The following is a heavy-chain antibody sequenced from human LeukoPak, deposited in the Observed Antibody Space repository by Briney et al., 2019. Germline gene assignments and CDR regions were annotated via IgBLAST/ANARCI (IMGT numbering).Heavy chain of an antibody. J-gene: IGHJ4*02. V-gene: IGHV1-58*01. CDR3: AAGSTMVRGVLTPIIDF. CDR1: GFTFTSSA. Sequence: GASVKVSCKASGFTFTSSAVQWVRQARGQRLEWIGWIVVGSGNTNYAQKFQERVTITRDMSTSTAYMELSSPRSEDTAVYYCAAGSTMVRGVLTPIIDFWGQGTLVTVSS. CDR2: IVVGSGNT. D-gene: IGHD3-10*01.